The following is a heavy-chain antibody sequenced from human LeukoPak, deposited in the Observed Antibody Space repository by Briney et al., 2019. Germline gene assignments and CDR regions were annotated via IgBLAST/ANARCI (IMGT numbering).Heavy chain of an antibody. CDR2: ITHRGTT. CDR3: AILGYCSSASCYAIPI. CDR1: GGSFSRYY. Sequence: PSETLSLTCAVYGGSFSRYYWTWVRQPPGKGLEWIGEITHRGTTHYNPSLKSRVTISADTQFALKLTSVTAADTAVYYCAILGYCSSASCYAIPIWGQGSLVTVSS. D-gene: IGHD2-2*01. J-gene: IGHJ4*02. V-gene: IGHV4-34*01.